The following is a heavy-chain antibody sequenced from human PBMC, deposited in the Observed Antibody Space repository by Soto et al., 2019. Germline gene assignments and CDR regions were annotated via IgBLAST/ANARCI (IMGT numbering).Heavy chain of an antibody. CDR1: GGSISSYY. J-gene: IGHJ6*03. V-gene: IGHV4-59*01. CDR2: IYYSGST. D-gene: IGHD2-15*01. CDR3: ARGVVVVAATKDYYYYYMDV. Sequence: PSETLSLTCTVSGGSISSYYWSWIRQPPGKGLEWIGYIYYSGSTNYNPSLKSRVTISVDTSKNQFSLKLSSVTAADTAVYYCARGVVVVAATKDYYYYYMDVWGKGTTVTVSS.